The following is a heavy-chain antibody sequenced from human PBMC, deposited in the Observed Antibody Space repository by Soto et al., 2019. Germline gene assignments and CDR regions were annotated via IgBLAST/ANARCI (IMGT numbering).Heavy chain of an antibody. CDR3: ARAVGYSYAHGVFDY. J-gene: IGHJ4*02. Sequence: PSETLSLTCTVSGGSISSGDYYWSWIRQPPGKGLEWIGYIYYSGSTYYNPSLKSRVTISVDTSKNQFSLKLSSVTAADTAVYYCARAVGYSYAHGVFDYWGQGTLVTVSS. CDR2: IYYSGST. CDR1: GGSISSGDYY. V-gene: IGHV4-30-4*01. D-gene: IGHD5-18*01.